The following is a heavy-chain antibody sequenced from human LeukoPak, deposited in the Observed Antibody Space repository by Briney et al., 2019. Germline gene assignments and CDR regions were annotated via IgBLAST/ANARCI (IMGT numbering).Heavy chain of an antibody. CDR3: ARGSGSPYYFDY. V-gene: IGHV4-30-4*01. Sequence: SETLSLTCTVSGGSISSGDYYWSWIRQPPGKGLEWIGYIYYSGSTHYNPSLKSRVTISVDTSKNQFSLKLSSVTAADTAVYYCARGSGSPYYFDYWGQGTLVTVSS. D-gene: IGHD3-10*01. CDR1: GGSISSGDYY. J-gene: IGHJ4*02. CDR2: IYYSGST.